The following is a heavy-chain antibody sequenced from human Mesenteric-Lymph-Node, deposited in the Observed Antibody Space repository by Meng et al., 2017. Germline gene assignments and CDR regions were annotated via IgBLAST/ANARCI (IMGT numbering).Heavy chain of an antibody. D-gene: IGHD1-1*01. Sequence: QVQLQESGPGLVRPSETLSLTCTVSGGSVSSGSYYWSWIWQPPGKGLEWIGYIYYSGSTNYNPSLKSRVTISVDTSKNQFSLKLSSVTAADTAVYYCAKAFWKHPPDYWGQGTLVTVSS. CDR1: GGSVSSGSYY. CDR3: AKAFWKHPPDY. J-gene: IGHJ4*02. V-gene: IGHV4-61*01. CDR2: IYYSGST.